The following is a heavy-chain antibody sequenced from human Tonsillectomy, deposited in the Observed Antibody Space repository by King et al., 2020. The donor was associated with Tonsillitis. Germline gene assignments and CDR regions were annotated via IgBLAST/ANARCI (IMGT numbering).Heavy chain of an antibody. CDR3: ARDWRRYDSSGSKGYYYYYYMDV. CDR1: GYTFTSYY. Sequence: VQLVQSGAEVKKPGASVKVSCKASGYTFTSYYMHWVRQAPGQGLEWMGIINPSGGITSYAQKFQDRVTMTKDTSTSTVYMGLSSLRSKDTAVYYCARDWRRYDSSGSKGYYYYYYMDVWGKGTTVTVSS. CDR2: INPSGGIT. D-gene: IGHD3-22*01. J-gene: IGHJ6*03. V-gene: IGHV1-46*01.